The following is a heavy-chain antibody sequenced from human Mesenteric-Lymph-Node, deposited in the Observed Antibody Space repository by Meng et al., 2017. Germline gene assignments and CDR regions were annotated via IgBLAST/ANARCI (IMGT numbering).Heavy chain of an antibody. V-gene: IGHV4-34*01. D-gene: IGHD2-21*02. Sequence: VEIKRVVAGLLVCPADLVVTYAVSGGVFSAFVGSWIRPPREKVREWIGEVYHNGNANSNPSLKSRVTISVDKSKNQFSLKLSFVAAADTAIYYCARELDAVGVTAYDLWGQGTLVTVSS. CDR1: GGVFSAFV. CDR2: VYHNGNA. CDR3: ARELDAVGVTAYDL. J-gene: IGHJ4*02.